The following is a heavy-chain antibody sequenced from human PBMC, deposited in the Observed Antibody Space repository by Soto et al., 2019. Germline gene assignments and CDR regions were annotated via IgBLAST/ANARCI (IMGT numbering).Heavy chain of an antibody. J-gene: IGHJ4*02. CDR2: IWYDGSNK. V-gene: IGHV3-33*01. CDR1: GFTFSSYG. Sequence: QVQLVESGGGVVQPGRSLRLSCAASGFTFSSYGMHWVRQAPGKGLEWVAVIWYDGSNKYYADSVKGRFTISRDNSKNTLYLQMNSLRAEDTAVYYCARDSTAVAGFSLFGYWGQGTLVTVSS. D-gene: IGHD6-19*01. CDR3: ARDSTAVAGFSLFGY.